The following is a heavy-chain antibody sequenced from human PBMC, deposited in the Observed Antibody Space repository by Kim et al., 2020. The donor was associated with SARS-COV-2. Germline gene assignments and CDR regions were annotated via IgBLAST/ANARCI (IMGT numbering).Heavy chain of an antibody. CDR1: GFTFSTSP. J-gene: IGHJ4*02. CDR2: ISWDGTMT. Sequence: GGSLRLSCVASGFTFSTSPMGWVRQAPGEGLEWVSRISWDGTMTYYADSVKGRVTMSSDKSKNTVYLHMNSLRVEDTAVYYCAKGVTNSGFDYWGQGAQV. D-gene: IGHD4-17*01. V-gene: IGHV3-23*01. CDR3: AKGVTNSGFDY.